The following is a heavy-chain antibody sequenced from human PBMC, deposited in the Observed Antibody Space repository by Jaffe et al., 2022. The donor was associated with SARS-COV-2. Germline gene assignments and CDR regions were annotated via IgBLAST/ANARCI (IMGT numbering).Heavy chain of an antibody. Sequence: QVQLQESGPGLVKPSGTLSLTCAVSGGSISSSNWWSWVRQPPGKGLEWIGEIYHSGSTNYNPSLKSRVTISVDKSKNQFSLKLSSVTAADTAVYYCAGRGYYGSGSYRRAFYYYGMDVWGQGTTVTVSS. CDR2: IYHSGST. D-gene: IGHD3-10*01. J-gene: IGHJ6*02. CDR1: GGSISSSNW. V-gene: IGHV4-4*02. CDR3: AGRGYYGSGSYRRAFYYYGMDV.